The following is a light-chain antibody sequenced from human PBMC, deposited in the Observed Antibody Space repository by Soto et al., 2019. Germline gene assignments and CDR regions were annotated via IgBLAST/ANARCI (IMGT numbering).Light chain of an antibody. V-gene: IGLV2-8*01. CDR3: TSYAGNNYVV. CDR2: EVN. Sequence: QSALTQPPSASGSPGQSVTISCTGTSSDVGGYDFVTWYQQYPGKAPKLIIYEVNKRPSGVPDRFSGSKSGNTASLTASGLQADDEADYFCTSYAGNNYVVFGGGTKLTVL. CDR1: SSDVGGYDF. J-gene: IGLJ2*01.